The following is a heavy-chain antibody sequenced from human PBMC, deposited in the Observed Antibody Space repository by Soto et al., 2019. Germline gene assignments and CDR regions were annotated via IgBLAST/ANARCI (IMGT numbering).Heavy chain of an antibody. Sequence: ASVKVSCKASGGTFSSYAISWVRQAPGQGLEWMGGIIPIFGTANYAQKFQGRVTITADESTSTAYMELSSLRSEDTAVYYCAKGALWFGELLYSRVVKGWFDPWGQGTLVTVST. CDR1: GGTFSSYA. CDR2: IIPIFGTA. V-gene: IGHV1-69*13. D-gene: IGHD3-10*01. J-gene: IGHJ5*02. CDR3: AKGALWFGELLYSRVVKGWFDP.